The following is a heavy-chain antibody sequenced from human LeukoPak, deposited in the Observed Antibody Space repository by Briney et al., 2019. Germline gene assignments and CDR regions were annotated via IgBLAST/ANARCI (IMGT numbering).Heavy chain of an antibody. CDR3: ARDYPLSYYDSSGYSDY. J-gene: IGHJ4*02. CDR2: ISSSSSYI. CDR1: GFTFSSYS. V-gene: IGHV3-21*01. D-gene: IGHD3-22*01. Sequence: PGGSLRLSCAASGFTFSSYSMNWVRQAPGKGPEWVSSISSSSSYIYYADSVKGRFTISRDNAKNSLYLQMNSLRAEDTAVYYCARDYPLSYYDSSGYSDYWGQGTLVTVSS.